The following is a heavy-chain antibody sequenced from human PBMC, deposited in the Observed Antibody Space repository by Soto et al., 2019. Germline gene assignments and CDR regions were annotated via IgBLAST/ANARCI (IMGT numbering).Heavy chain of an antibody. CDR1: GFTFSNYA. CDR2: ISGSGGST. Sequence: EVQLLESGGGLVQPGGSRRLSCAASGFTFSNYAMTWVRQAPGMGLEWVSSISGSGGSTYYADSVKGRFTISRDNSKDTVLLQMHRVRAVYTAVYYGGSRAYCISADCSEDYFGMDVWGQGTTVTVSS. CDR3: GSRAYCISADCSEDYFGMDV. D-gene: IGHD2-2*01. J-gene: IGHJ6*02. V-gene: IGHV3-23*01.